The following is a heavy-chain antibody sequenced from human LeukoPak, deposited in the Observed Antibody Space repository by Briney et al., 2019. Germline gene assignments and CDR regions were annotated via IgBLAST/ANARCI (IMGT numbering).Heavy chain of an antibody. CDR3: ARLVAAGPFDY. V-gene: IGHV3-21*01. Sequence: GGSLTLSCAASGFTFSSYSMNWVRQAPGEGLEWVSSISSSSSYIYYADSVKGRFTISRDNAKNSLYLQMNSLRAEDTAVYYCARLVAAGPFDYWGQGTLVTVSS. D-gene: IGHD6-13*01. CDR1: GFTFSSYS. CDR2: ISSSSSYI. J-gene: IGHJ4*02.